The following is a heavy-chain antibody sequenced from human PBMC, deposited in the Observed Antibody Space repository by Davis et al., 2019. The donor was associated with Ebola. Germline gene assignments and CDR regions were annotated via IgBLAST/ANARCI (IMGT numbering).Heavy chain of an antibody. CDR2: ISSSSSYT. CDR1: GFTFSDYY. V-gene: IGHV3-11*05. CDR3: ARDPWILWFRGGDYFDY. D-gene: IGHD3-10*01. Sequence: GESLKISCAASGFTFSDYYMSWIRQAPGKGLEWVSYISSSSSYTNYADSVKGRFTISRDNAKNSLYLQMNSLRAEDTAVYYCARDPWILWFRGGDYFDYWGQGTLVTVSS. J-gene: IGHJ4*02.